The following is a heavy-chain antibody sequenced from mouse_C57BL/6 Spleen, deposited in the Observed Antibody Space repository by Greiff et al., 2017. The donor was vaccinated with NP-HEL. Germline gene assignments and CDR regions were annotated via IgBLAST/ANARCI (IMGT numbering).Heavy chain of an antibody. V-gene: IGHV1-66*01. CDR3: ARFIPYYFDY. Sequence: VQLQQSGPELVKPGASVKISCKASGYSFTSYYIHWVKQRPGQGLEWIGWIYPGSGNTKYNEKFKGKATLTADTSSSTAYMQLSSLTSEDSAVYYCARFIPYYFDYWGQGTTLTVSS. D-gene: IGHD1-2*01. CDR2: IYPGSGNT. J-gene: IGHJ2*01. CDR1: GYSFTSYY.